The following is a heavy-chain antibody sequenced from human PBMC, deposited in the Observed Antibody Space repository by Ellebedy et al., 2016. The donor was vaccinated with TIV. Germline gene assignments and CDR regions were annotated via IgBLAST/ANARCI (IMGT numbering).Heavy chain of an antibody. CDR3: ARVGPRGVVAAAFDY. D-gene: IGHD2-15*01. Sequence: AASVKVSCKASGYTFTGYYMHWVRQAPGQGLEWMGWINPNSGGTNYAQKFQGWVTMTRDTSISTAYTELSRLRSDDTAVYYCARVGPRGVVAAAFDYWGQGTLVTVSS. CDR1: GYTFTGYY. CDR2: INPNSGGT. J-gene: IGHJ4*02. V-gene: IGHV1-2*04.